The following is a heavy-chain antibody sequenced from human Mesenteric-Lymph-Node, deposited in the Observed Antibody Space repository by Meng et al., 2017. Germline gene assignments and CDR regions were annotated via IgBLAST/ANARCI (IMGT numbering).Heavy chain of an antibody. D-gene: IGHD1-14*01. CDR2: ISCNSGSI. V-gene: IGHV3-9*01. CDR3: ARDSGINCYYYGMDV. J-gene: IGHJ6*04. Sequence: GESLMISCAASGFTFDDYAMHWGRQAPGRGLEWVSGISCNSGSIGYADSVKGRFTITRDYAKNSLYLQMNSLGDEGTAVYYCARDSGINCYYYGMDVWGKG. CDR1: GFTFDDYA.